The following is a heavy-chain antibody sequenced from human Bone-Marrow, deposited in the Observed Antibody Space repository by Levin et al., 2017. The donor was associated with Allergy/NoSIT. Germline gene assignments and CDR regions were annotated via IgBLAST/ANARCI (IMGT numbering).Heavy chain of an antibody. D-gene: IGHD1-1*01. V-gene: IGHV3-33*01. J-gene: IGHJ4*02. CDR3: ARDLRGTSYFDY. Sequence: GESLKISCAASGFTFSSYGMHWVRQAPGKGLEWVAVIWYDGSNKYYADSVKGRFTISRDNSKNTLYLQMNSLRAEDTAVYYCARDLRGTSYFDYWGQGTLVTVSS. CDR1: GFTFSSYG. CDR2: IWYDGSNK.